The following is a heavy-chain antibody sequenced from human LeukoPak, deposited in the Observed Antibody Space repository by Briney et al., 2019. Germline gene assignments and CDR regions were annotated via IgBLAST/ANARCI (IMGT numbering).Heavy chain of an antibody. CDR1: GGSISSSSYY. J-gene: IGHJ1*01. CDR3: VQNIPGTIEH. Sequence: SETPSLTCTVSGGSISSSSYYWGWIRQPPGQGLECIGNIYSSGTTYYNPFLKSRVTISIDTSKSQFSLRLSSVTAADTAVYYCVQNIPGTIEHWGQGTLVTVSS. D-gene: IGHD1-7*01. CDR2: IYSSGTT. V-gene: IGHV4-39*05.